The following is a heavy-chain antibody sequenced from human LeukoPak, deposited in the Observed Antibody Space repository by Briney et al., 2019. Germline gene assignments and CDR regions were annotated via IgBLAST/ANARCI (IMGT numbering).Heavy chain of an antibody. V-gene: IGHV4-4*07. J-gene: IGHJ6*03. CDR3: ARDGLNTMVRGKIHYYYMDV. CDR1: GGSISNYY. CDR2: IYTSGST. Sequence: SETLSLTCTVSGGSISNYYWYWIRQPAGKGLEWIGRIYTSGSTHYNPSLKSRVTISVDTSKNQFSLKLSSVTAADTAVYYCARDGLNTMVRGKIHYYYMDVWGKGTTVTISS. D-gene: IGHD3-10*01.